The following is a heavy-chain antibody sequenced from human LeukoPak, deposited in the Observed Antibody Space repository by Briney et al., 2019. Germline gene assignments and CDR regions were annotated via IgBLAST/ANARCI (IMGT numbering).Heavy chain of an antibody. J-gene: IGHJ3*02. V-gene: IGHV4-59*01. CDR1: GGSISSYY. D-gene: IGHD1-26*01. CDR3: ARERSGSTGDDAFDI. Sequence: SETLSLTCTVSGGSISSYYWSWIRQPPGKGLEWIGYIYYSGSTNYNPSLKSRVTISVDTSKNQFSLKLSSVTAADTAVYYCARERSGSTGDDAFDIWGQGTMVTVSS. CDR2: IYYSGST.